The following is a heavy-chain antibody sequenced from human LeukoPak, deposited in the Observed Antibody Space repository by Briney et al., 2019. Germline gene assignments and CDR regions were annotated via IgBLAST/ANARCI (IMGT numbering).Heavy chain of an antibody. CDR1: GFTFSSYW. J-gene: IGHJ3*01. D-gene: IGHD3-16*02. CDR2: INSDGSST. CDR3: ARDSLHPRRLSDAFDV. Sequence: GGSLRLSCAASGFTFSSYWMHWVRQAPGKGLVRVSRINSDGSSTRYADSVKGRFTISRDNAKNSLYLQMNSLGAEDSAVYYCARDSLHPRRLSDAFDVWGQGTMVTVSS. V-gene: IGHV3-74*01.